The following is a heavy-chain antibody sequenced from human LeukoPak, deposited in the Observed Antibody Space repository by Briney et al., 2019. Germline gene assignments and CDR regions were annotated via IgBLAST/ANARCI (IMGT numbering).Heavy chain of an antibody. CDR3: ARTKTNYGKNDY. D-gene: IGHD4/OR15-4a*01. J-gene: IGHJ4*02. V-gene: IGHV4-31*03. Sequence: SETLSLTCTVSGGSISSGGYYWSWIRQHPGKGLEWIGYIYYSGSTYYYPSLKSRVTISVDTSKNQFSLKLSSVTAADTAVYYCARTKTNYGKNDYWGQGTLVTVSS. CDR1: GGSISSGGYY. CDR2: IYYSGST.